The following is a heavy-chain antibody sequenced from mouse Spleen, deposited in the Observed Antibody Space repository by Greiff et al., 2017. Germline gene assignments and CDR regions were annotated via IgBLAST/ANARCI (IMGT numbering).Heavy chain of an antibody. CDR2: IYPGSGST. CDR1: GYTFTSYW. D-gene: IGHD2-1*01. J-gene: IGHJ4*01. Sequence: VKLLESGAELVKPGASVKMSCKASGYTFTSYWITWVKQRPGQGLEWIGDIYPGSGSTNYNEKFKSKATLTVDTSSSTAYMQLSSLTSEDSAVYYCARGDYGNYRDAMDYWGQGTSVTVSS. V-gene: IGHV1-55*01. CDR3: ARGDYGNYRDAMDY.